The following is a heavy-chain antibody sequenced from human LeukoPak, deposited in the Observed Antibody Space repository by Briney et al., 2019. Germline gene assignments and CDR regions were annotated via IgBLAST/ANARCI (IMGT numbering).Heavy chain of an antibody. J-gene: IGHJ3*02. CDR3: ARYTQHYGFDI. CDR1: GYTSTSPD. V-gene: IGHV1-8*01. Sequence: GASVKVSCKASGYTSTSPDINWVRQATGRGLEWLGWMNPRDSTGYAQKFQGRVTLTRDKSINTAYMELSSLRSEDTAVYYCARYTQHYGFDIWGQGTMVTVSA. CDR2: MNPRDST. D-gene: IGHD3-3*02.